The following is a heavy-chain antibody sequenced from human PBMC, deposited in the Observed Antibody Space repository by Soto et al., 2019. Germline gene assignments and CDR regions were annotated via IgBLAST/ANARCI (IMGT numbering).Heavy chain of an antibody. Sequence: QITLKESGPTVVQPTQTLTLTCSFSGFSLSTSAEGVAWIRQPPGKALEWLALIYWDDDERYSPFLKSRLTIAKDTSQPPVVLTMTNMDPVDTATYFCAHKGGRGAAMDVWGQGATVTVSS. CDR1: GFSLSTSAEG. CDR3: AHKGGRGAAMDV. D-gene: IGHD2-15*01. J-gene: IGHJ6*02. CDR2: IYWDDDE. V-gene: IGHV2-5*02.